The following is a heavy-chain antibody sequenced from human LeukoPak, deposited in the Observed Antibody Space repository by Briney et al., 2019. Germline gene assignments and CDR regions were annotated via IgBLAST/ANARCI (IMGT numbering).Heavy chain of an antibody. CDR3: ARGVGYCSSTSCYNDY. V-gene: IGHV4-61*02. Sequence: KSSQTLSLTCTVSGGSISSGSYYWSWIRQPAGKGLEWIGRIYTSGSTNYNPSLKSRVTISVDTSKNQFSLKLSSVTAADTAVYYCARGVGYCSSTSCYNDYWGQGTLVTVSS. D-gene: IGHD2-2*01. J-gene: IGHJ4*02. CDR2: IYTSGST. CDR1: GGSISSGSYY.